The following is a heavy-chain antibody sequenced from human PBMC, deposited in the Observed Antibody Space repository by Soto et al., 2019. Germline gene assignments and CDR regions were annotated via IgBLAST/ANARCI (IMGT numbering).Heavy chain of an antibody. D-gene: IGHD1-1*01. J-gene: IGHJ1*01. CDR1: AATLRRNF. CDR3: ARDTTPPL. CDR2: VYYSGST. Sequence: CTGSAATLRRNFWSWIRQRPGKGLEWIGYVYYSGSTNYNPSLKSRVTISVDTSKNQFSLNLSSVTAADTATYYCARDTTPPLWGHGILGTVS. V-gene: IGHV4-59*01.